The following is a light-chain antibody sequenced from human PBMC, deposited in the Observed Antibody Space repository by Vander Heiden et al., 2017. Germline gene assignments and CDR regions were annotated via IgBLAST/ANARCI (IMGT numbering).Light chain of an antibody. CDR3: AAWDDSLSGPE. CDR1: SSNIGSNY. V-gene: IGLV1-47*01. CDR2: RNN. J-gene: IGLJ3*02. Sequence: QSVLTQPPSASGTPGQRVTISCSGSSSNIGSNYVSWYQQLPGTAPKLLIYRNNQRPSGVPDRFSGSKSGTSASLAISGLRSEDEADYSCAAWDDSLSGPEFGGGTKLTVL.